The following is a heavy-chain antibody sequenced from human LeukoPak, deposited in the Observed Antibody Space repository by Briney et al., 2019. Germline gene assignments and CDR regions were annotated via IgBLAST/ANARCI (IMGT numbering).Heavy chain of an antibody. CDR1: GGSFSGYY. D-gene: IGHD5-24*01. Sequence: SETLSLTCAGYGGSFSGYYWGWIRQPQGKGLEWIGEINHSGSTNYNPSLKSRVTISVDTSKNQFSLKLSSVTAADTAAYYYARVVEMATITVDYWGQGTLVTVSS. V-gene: IGHV4-34*01. J-gene: IGHJ4*02. CDR3: ARVVEMATITVDY. CDR2: INHSGST.